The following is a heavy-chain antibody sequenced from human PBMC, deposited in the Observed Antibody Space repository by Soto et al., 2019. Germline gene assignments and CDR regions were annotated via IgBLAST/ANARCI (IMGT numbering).Heavy chain of an antibody. CDR3: ATVGLTTVLNY. Sequence: QVQLVQSGAEVKKPGSSVKVSCNASGGTFSSYTISWVRQAPGQGLEWMGRIIPILGIANYAQKFQGRVTITADKSTSTAYMELSSLRSEDTAVYYCATVGLTTVLNYWGQGTLVTVSS. V-gene: IGHV1-69*02. D-gene: IGHD4-17*01. CDR1: GGTFSSYT. CDR2: IIPILGIA. J-gene: IGHJ4*02.